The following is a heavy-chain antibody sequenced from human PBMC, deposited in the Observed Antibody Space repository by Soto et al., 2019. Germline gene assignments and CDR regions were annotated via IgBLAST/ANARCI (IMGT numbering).Heavy chain of an antibody. J-gene: IGHJ4*02. V-gene: IGHV3-23*01. D-gene: IGHD5-18*01. CDR2: ISGHGCTR. CDR1: GFTFSSYA. Sequence: EVQLLESGGGLVQPGGSLRLSCAASGFTFSSYAMSWVRQAPGKGLEWVSAISGHGCTRYYADSVKGRFTISRDNSKNTLYLQMNSLRAEDTAVYYCAKDRVYNYGFYDSWGQGTLVTVSS. CDR3: AKDRVYNYGFYDS.